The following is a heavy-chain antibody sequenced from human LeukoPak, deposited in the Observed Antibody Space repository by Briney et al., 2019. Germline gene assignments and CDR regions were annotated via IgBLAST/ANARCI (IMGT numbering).Heavy chain of an antibody. CDR3: ARASGCPSSSCYSGYFDC. J-gene: IGHJ4*02. CDR2: IFYRGNS. D-gene: IGHD2-2*01. V-gene: IGHV4-31*03. Sequence: SETLSLTCSVSGGSISSGGSYWSWIRQHPGKGLEWIGYIFYRGNSYYNPSLKSRVTKSIDTSKSQFSLRLSSVTAADTAVYYCARASGCPSSSCYSGYFDCWGQGTLVTVSS. CDR1: GGSISSGGSY.